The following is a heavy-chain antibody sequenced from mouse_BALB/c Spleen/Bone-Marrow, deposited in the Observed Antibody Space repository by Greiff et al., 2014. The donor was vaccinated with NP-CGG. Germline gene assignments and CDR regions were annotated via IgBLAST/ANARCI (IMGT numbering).Heavy chain of an antibody. V-gene: IGHV1-9*01. CDR2: ILPGSNNT. D-gene: IGHD2-10*02. J-gene: IGHJ3*01. CDR3: AKSQYGNLHPFVY. Sequence: VQLQQSGAELMKPGASVKISCKATGYTFSGYWIEWVKQRPGHGLEWIGKILPGSNNTVYNENFKGKATFTADTSSNTAYMQLSSLTSEDSAVYYCAKSQYGNLHPFVYWGQGTLVPVSA. CDR1: GYTFSGYW.